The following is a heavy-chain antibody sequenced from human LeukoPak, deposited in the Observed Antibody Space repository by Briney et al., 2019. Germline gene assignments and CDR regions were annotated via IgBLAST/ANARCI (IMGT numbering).Heavy chain of an antibody. CDR2: VDPEDGET. V-gene: IGHV1-69-2*01. CDR1: GYTFTDYY. Sequence: ASVKISCKASGYTFTDYYMHWVQQAPGKGLEWMGRVDPEDGETIYAEKFQGKVTITADTSTDTAYMELSSLRSEDTAVYYCATLRGFLEWLLYWGQGTLVTVSS. D-gene: IGHD3-3*01. CDR3: ATLRGFLEWLLY. J-gene: IGHJ4*02.